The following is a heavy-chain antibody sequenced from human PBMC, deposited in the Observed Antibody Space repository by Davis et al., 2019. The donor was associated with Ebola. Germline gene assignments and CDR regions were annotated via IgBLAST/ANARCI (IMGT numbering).Heavy chain of an antibody. Sequence: GESLKISCAASGFTFTNYWMTWVRQAPGKGLEWVAKIKQDGSEKYYVDSVKGRFTISRDNAKNSLYLQMNSLRAEDTAVYYCARDNEYFDYWGQGTLVTVSS. V-gene: IGHV3-7*01. CDR1: GFTFTNYW. D-gene: IGHD1-1*01. J-gene: IGHJ4*02. CDR2: IKQDGSEK. CDR3: ARDNEYFDY.